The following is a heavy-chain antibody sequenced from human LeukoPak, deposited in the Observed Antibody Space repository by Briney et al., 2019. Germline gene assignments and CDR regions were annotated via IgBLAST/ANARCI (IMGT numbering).Heavy chain of an antibody. J-gene: IGHJ4*02. V-gene: IGHV4-34*01. Sequence: SETLSLTCAVYGGPFNGYYWSWIRQPPGKGLEWIGEINHSGSTTYNPSLKSRVTISVDTSKNQFSLKLSSVTAADTAVYYCASYTVTTDLDYWGQGTLVTVSS. CDR3: ASYTVTTDLDY. CDR1: GGPFNGYY. D-gene: IGHD4-17*01. CDR2: INHSGST.